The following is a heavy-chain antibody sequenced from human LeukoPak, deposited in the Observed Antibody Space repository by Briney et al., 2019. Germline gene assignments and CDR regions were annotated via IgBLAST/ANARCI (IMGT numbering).Heavy chain of an antibody. D-gene: IGHD6-19*01. J-gene: IGHJ4*02. CDR3: ARHTSGQPFDY. V-gene: IGHV3-7*03. Sequence: GGSLRLLCSASGFNLRKHWENWVPPAPGNALVWVAYIRKDGSEKYYVDSVKGRFTISRDNAKNSLYLQMNSLRAEDTAVYYCARHTSGQPFDYWGQGTLVTVSS. CDR1: GFNLRKHW. CDR2: IRKDGSEK.